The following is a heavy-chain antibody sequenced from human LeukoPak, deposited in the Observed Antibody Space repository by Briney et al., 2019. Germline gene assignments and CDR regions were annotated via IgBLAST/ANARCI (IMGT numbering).Heavy chain of an antibody. CDR1: EFTFSSYA. V-gene: IGHV3-23*01. J-gene: IGHJ6*02. CDR3: ARGVYGMDV. Sequence: GGSLRLSCAASEFTFSSYAMSWVRQTPGKGLEWVSVISGSGVTTYYTDSVKGRFTISRDNSKNTLYLQMNSLRAEDTAVYYCARGVYGMDVWGQGTTVTVSS. CDR2: ISGSGVTT.